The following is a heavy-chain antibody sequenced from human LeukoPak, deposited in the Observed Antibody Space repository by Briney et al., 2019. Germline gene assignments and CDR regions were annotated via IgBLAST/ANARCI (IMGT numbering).Heavy chain of an antibody. Sequence: ASVKVSCKVSGYTLTELSMHWVRQAPGKGLEWMGRVDPEDGETIYAEKFQGRVTITADTSTDTAYMELSSLRSEDTAVYYCAKPSQLLPFDYWGQGTLVTVSS. J-gene: IGHJ4*02. D-gene: IGHD2-2*01. V-gene: IGHV1-24*01. CDR3: AKPSQLLPFDY. CDR1: GYTLTELS. CDR2: VDPEDGET.